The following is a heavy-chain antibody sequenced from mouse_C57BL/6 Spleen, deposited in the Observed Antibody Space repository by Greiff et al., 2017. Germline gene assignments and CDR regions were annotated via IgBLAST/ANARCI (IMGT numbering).Heavy chain of an antibody. D-gene: IGHD2-3*01. V-gene: IGHV1-52*01. Sequence: QVQLQQPGAELVRPGSSVRLSCKASGYTFTSYWMHWVKQRPIQGLEWIGNIDPSDSETHYNQKFKDKATLTVDKSSSTAYMQLSSLTSEDSAVYYCARPIYDGYQRAMDYWGQGTSVTVSS. CDR2: IDPSDSET. CDR1: GYTFTSYW. CDR3: ARPIYDGYQRAMDY. J-gene: IGHJ4*01.